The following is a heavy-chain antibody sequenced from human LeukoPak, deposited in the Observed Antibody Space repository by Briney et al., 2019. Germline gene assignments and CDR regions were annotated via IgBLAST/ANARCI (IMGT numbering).Heavy chain of an antibody. J-gene: IGHJ6*03. D-gene: IGHD1-26*01. CDR3: ARAGGSYGLANDYYYFYYMDV. CDR1: GFTFSSYS. CDR2: ISSSGTTI. Sequence: GGSLRLSCAASGFTFSSYSMNWVRQAPGKGLEWVSYISSSGTTIYYADSVKGRFTISRDNAKNSVYLQMNSLRAEDTAIYYCARAGGSYGLANDYYYFYYMDVWGKGTTVSDFS. V-gene: IGHV3-48*01.